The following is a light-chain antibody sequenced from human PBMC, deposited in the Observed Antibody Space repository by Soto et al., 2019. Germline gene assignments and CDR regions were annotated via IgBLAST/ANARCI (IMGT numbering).Light chain of an antibody. CDR3: QSSDDTGNYYL. CDR1: ELSKQY. CDR2: KDS. V-gene: IGLV3-25*02. J-gene: IGLJ1*01. Sequence: YELTQTPSVSVSPGQTARITCSGDELSKQYVYWYQQKPGQAPVLVIYKDSERASGIPERFSASSSGTTVTLTISGVRAEDEADYYCQSSDDTGNYYLFGTGTKSPS.